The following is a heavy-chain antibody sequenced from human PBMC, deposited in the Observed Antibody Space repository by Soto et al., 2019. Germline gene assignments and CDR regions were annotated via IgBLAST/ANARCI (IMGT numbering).Heavy chain of an antibody. CDR3: ARELGYCSGGSCSIYYYYGMDV. Sequence: RSLTCAVYGGSFSGYYWSWIRQPPGKGLEWIGEINHSGSTNYNPSLKSRVTISVDTSKNQFSLKLSSVTAADTAVYYCARELGYCSGGSCSIYYYYGMDVWGQGTTVTVSS. CDR1: GGSFSGYY. V-gene: IGHV4-34*01. J-gene: IGHJ6*02. D-gene: IGHD2-15*01. CDR2: INHSGST.